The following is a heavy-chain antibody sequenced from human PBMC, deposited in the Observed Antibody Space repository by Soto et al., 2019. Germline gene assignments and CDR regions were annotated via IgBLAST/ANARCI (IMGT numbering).Heavy chain of an antibody. Sequence: LKISCKGSGYSFTSYWIGWVRQMPGKGLEWMGIIYPGDSDTRYSPSFQGQVTISADKSISTAYLQWSSLKASDTAMYYCARGYYDFWSGYYEYYYYYGMDVWGQGTTVTVSS. D-gene: IGHD3-3*01. J-gene: IGHJ6*02. CDR3: ARGYYDFWSGYYEYYYYYGMDV. CDR1: GYSFTSYW. CDR2: IYPGDSDT. V-gene: IGHV5-51*01.